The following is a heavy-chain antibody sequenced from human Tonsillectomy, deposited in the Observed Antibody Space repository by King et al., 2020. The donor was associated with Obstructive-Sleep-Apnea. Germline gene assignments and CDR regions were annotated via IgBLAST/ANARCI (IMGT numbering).Heavy chain of an antibody. CDR2: IYWDDDK. CDR1: AFSLSTGRVG. J-gene: IGHJ4*02. V-gene: IGHV2-5*02. Sequence: ITLKESGPTLVKPTQTLTLTCTFSAFSLSTGRVGVGWIRQPPGKALEWLALIYWDDDKRYSPSLKSRLTITKDTSRDQVVLTMTHMDPVDTATYYCARGFGYSNSWYWFDYWGQGTLVTVSS. D-gene: IGHD6-13*01. CDR3: ARGFGYSNSWYWFDY.